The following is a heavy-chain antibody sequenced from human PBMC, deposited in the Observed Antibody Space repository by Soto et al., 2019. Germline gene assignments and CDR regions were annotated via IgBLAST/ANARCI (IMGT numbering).Heavy chain of an antibody. D-gene: IGHD3-9*01. J-gene: IGHJ4*02. CDR1: GFTFSSYS. CDR2: IFVDSSTI. CDR3: ARDKDWAFDY. Sequence: PGGSLRLSCIVSGFTFSSYSMVWVRQAPGKGLEWISYIFVDSSTIYYADSVKGRFTVSRDNSQNSLFLVMNSLRAEDTAVYYCARDKDWAFDYWGQGTLVTVSS. V-gene: IGHV3-48*01.